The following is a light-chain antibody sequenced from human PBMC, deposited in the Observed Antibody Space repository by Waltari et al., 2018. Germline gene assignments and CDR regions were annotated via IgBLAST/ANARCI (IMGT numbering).Light chain of an antibody. CDR3: AAWDDSVSTVL. J-gene: IGLJ3*02. V-gene: IGLV1-44*01. Sequence: QSVLTQSPSASGTPGQRVTISCSGSSSNIGSNTVHWYQKIPGKAPKLLFVKNNDRPSGVPDRFSGSKSGTSASLAISGLQSEDEGDYYCAAWDDSVSTVLFGGGTKLTVL. CDR1: SSNIGSNT. CDR2: KNN.